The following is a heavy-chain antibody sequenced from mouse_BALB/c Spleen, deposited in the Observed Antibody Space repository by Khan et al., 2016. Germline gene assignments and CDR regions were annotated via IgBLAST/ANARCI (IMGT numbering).Heavy chain of an antibody. J-gene: IGHJ3*01. D-gene: IGHD1-1*01. V-gene: IGHV9-3*02. CDR1: GYTFTNYG. CDR3: AEDYYGSNWFAY. Sequence: QIQLVQSGPELKKPGETVKISCKASGYTFTNYGMNWVKQAPGKGLKWMGWINTNTGEPTYAEEFKGRFAFSLETSASTAYLQINNLKNEDTARYCCAEDYYGSNWFAYWCQGTLFTVSA. CDR2: INTNTGEP.